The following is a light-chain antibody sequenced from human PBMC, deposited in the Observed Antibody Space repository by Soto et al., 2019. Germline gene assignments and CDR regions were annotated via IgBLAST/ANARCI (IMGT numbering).Light chain of an antibody. CDR2: AAS. Sequence: DIQMTHSPSSLSASVGDRVTISCRASQNIFTYLNWYQQKPGKAPNLLIFAASNLQSGVPSRFSGSGSGTDFTLTISRLQHEDFATYHCQQSYSAPLTVGQGTKVEIK. CDR1: QNIFTY. J-gene: IGKJ1*01. CDR3: QQSYSAPLT. V-gene: IGKV1-39*01.